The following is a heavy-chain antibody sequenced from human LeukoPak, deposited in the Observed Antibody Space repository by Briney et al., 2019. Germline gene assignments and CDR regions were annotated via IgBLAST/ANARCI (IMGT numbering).Heavy chain of an antibody. CDR2: IYPGDSDT. V-gene: IGHV5-51*01. Sequence: GESLKISFKGSGYSFTSYWIGWVRQMPGKGLEWMGIIYPGDSDTRYSPSFQGQVTISADKSISTAYLQWSSLKASDTAMYYCARNVMSNYDFWGGYTLGFDYWGQGTLVTVSS. CDR1: GYSFTSYW. D-gene: IGHD3-3*01. CDR3: ARNVMSNYDFWGGYTLGFDY. J-gene: IGHJ4*02.